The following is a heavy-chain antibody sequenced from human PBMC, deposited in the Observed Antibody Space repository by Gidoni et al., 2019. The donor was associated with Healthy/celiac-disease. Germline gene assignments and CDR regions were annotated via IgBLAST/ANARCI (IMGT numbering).Heavy chain of an antibody. Sequence: QVQLQESGPGLVKPSETLSLTCPVSGGSLSSSDWSWIRQPPGKGLEWIGYIYYSGRTNYNPSLKSRVTISVDTSKNQFSLKLSSVTAADTAVYYCARLRNYYDSSGYYLDAFDIWGQGTMVTVSS. CDR1: GGSLSSSD. CDR2: IYYSGRT. V-gene: IGHV4-59*08. D-gene: IGHD3-22*01. J-gene: IGHJ3*02. CDR3: ARLRNYYDSSGYYLDAFDI.